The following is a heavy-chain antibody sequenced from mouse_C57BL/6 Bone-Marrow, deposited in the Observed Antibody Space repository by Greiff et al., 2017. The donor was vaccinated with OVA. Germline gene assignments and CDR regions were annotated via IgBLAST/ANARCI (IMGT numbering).Heavy chain of an antibody. Sequence: EVQLQESGPVLVKPGASVKMSCKASGYTFTDYYMNWVKQSHGKSLEWIGVINPYNGGTSYNQKFKGKATLTVDTSSSTAYMELNSLTSEDAAVYYCARWIYYYGSSHDYWGQGTTLTVSS. CDR2: INPYNGGT. V-gene: IGHV1-19*01. CDR1: GYTFTDYY. J-gene: IGHJ2*01. D-gene: IGHD1-1*01. CDR3: ARWIYYYGSSHDY.